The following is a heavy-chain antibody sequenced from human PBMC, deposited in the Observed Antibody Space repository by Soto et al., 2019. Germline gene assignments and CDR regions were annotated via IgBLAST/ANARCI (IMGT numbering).Heavy chain of an antibody. Sequence: QVQLVQSGAEVKKPGSSVKVSCKASGGTFSSYASSWVRQAPGQGLEWMGGIIPIFGTANYAQKFQGRVTITADESTSTAYMELSSLRSEDTAVYYCARAIVVVPAASYYYYYGMDVWGQGTTVTVSS. CDR2: IIPIFGTA. CDR1: GGTFSSYA. V-gene: IGHV1-69*01. J-gene: IGHJ6*02. CDR3: ARAIVVVPAASYYYYYGMDV. D-gene: IGHD2-2*01.